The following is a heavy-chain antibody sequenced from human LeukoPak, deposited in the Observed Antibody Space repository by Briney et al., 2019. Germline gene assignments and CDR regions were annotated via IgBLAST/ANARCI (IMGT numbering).Heavy chain of an antibody. V-gene: IGHV4-59*08. D-gene: IGHD2-15*01. CDR3: ARHELGYCSGGTCPYYFDY. Sequence: SETLSLTCTVSNGSISSYYWSWIRQPPGKGLEWIGYIYHSENASYNPSLKSRVTILVDTSKNQFSLKLSSVSAADTAVYYCARHELGYCSGGTCPYYFDYWGQGTLVTVSS. J-gene: IGHJ4*02. CDR1: NGSISSYY. CDR2: IYHSENA.